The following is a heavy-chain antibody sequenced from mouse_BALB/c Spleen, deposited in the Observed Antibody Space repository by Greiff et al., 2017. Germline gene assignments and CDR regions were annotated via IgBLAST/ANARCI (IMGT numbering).Heavy chain of an antibody. V-gene: IGHV5-17*02. Sequence: EVKLMESGGGLVQPGGSRKLSCAASGFTFSSFGMHWVRQAPEKGLEWVAYISSGSSTIYYADTVKGRFTISRDNPKNTLFLQMTSLRSEDTAMYYCARSGLRRGGDYWGQGTTLTVSS. J-gene: IGHJ2*01. CDR1: GFTFSSFG. D-gene: IGHD1-2*01. CDR3: ARSGLRRGGDY. CDR2: ISSGSSTI.